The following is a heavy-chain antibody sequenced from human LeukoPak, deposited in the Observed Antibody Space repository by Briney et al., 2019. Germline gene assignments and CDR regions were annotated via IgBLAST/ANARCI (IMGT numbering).Heavy chain of an antibody. Sequence: GGSLRLSCAASGFTFSSYAMSWVRQAPGKGLEWVSAISGSGGSTYYADSVKGRFTIPRDNSKNTLYLQMNSLRAEDTAVYYCAKAQWKKPWAFVPLYYHYGMDVRGQGTTVTVSS. D-gene: IGHD1-1*01. CDR3: AKAQWKKPWAFVPLYYHYGMDV. CDR1: GFTFSSYA. CDR2: ISGSGGST. J-gene: IGHJ6*02. V-gene: IGHV3-23*01.